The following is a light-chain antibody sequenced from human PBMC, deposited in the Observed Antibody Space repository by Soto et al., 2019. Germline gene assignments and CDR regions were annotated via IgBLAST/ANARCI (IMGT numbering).Light chain of an antibody. V-gene: IGKV3-20*01. CDR1: QSISPY. CDR2: GAS. Sequence: EIVLTQSPGTLSLSPWERATLSCRASQSISPYLAWYQHKPGQAPRLLIYGASNRATGIPDRFRGSGSGTDFPLTISRLEPEDFAMYYCQQYGSSPPVTFGPGTKVYI. J-gene: IGKJ3*01. CDR3: QQYGSSPPVT.